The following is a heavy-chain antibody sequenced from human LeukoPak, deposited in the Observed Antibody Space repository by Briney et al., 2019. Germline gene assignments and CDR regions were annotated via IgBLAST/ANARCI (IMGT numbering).Heavy chain of an antibody. CDR2: IIPIFGTA. CDR1: GGTFSSYA. CDR3: AGVSVGRNYADY. Sequence: SVKVSCKASGGTFSSYAISWVRQAPGQGLEWMGRIIPIFGTANYAQKFQGRVTITTDESTSTAYMELSSLRSVDTAVYYGAGVSVGRNYADYWGQGTLVTVSS. J-gene: IGHJ4*02. V-gene: IGHV1-69*05. D-gene: IGHD5/OR15-5a*01.